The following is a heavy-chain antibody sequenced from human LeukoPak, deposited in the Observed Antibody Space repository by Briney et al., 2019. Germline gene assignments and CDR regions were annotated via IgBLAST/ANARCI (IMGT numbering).Heavy chain of an antibody. J-gene: IGHJ4*02. V-gene: IGHV4-59*08. Sequence: SETLSLTCTVSGGSISSYYWSWIRKPPGKGLEWIGYIYYSGSTKYNPSLKSRVTISVDTSKNQFSLKLSSVTAADTAVYYCARHSENYFYFDYWGQGTLVTVSS. CDR1: GGSISSYY. CDR3: ARHSENYFYFDY. D-gene: IGHD1-26*01. CDR2: IYYSGST.